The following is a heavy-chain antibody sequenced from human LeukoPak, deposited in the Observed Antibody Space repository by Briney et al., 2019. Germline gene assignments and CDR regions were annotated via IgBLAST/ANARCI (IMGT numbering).Heavy chain of an antibody. V-gene: IGHV3-7*01. CDR2: IKQDGSEK. J-gene: IGHJ5*02. Sequence: GGSLRLSCADSGFTFSSYWMSWVRQAPGKGLEWVANIKQDGSEKYYVDSVKGRFTISRDNAKNSLYLQMNSLRAEDTAVYYCARTPLVRGRRWFDPWGQGTLVTVSS. CDR1: GFTFSSYW. D-gene: IGHD3-10*01. CDR3: ARTPLVRGRRWFDP.